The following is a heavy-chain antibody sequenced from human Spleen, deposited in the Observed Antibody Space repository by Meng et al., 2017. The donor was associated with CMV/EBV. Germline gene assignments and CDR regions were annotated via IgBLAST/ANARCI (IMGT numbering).Heavy chain of an antibody. Sequence: SVKVSCKASRDTFNSYTISWVRQAPGQGLEWMGGIIPGLGTTKNAQKFQGRITVTTDESTSTVYMELNSLRSDDTAVYYCARVQSGSGYCPDIWGQGAMVTVSS. V-gene: IGHV1-69*16. D-gene: IGHD3-3*01. J-gene: IGHJ3*02. CDR1: RDTFNSYT. CDR2: IIPGLGTT. CDR3: ARVQSGSGYCPDI.